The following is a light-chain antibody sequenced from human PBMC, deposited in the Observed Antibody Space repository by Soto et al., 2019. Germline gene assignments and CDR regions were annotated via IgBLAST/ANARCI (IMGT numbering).Light chain of an antibody. Sequence: DIQMTQSPSTLSASVGDRVTVTCRASQTITSSLAWYQQKPGKAPKLLIYKASSLESGVPSRFSGSGSGTELTLTISSLQPDDFATYYCQLYSDYSHTFGQGTKLEIK. CDR2: KAS. CDR1: QTITSS. V-gene: IGKV1-5*03. CDR3: QLYSDYSHT. J-gene: IGKJ2*01.